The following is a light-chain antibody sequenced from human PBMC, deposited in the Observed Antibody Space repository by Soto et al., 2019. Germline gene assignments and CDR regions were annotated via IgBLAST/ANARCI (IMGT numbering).Light chain of an antibody. J-gene: IGLJ3*02. Sequence: QSVLTQPPSASGTPGQRVTISCSGSSYNIGSNYVYWYQQLPGTAPKLLIYRNNQRPSGVPDRFSGSKSGTSASLASSGLRSEDEADYYCAAWDDSLSGRVFGGGTKLTV. CDR3: AAWDDSLSGRV. CDR1: SYNIGSNY. V-gene: IGLV1-47*01. CDR2: RNN.